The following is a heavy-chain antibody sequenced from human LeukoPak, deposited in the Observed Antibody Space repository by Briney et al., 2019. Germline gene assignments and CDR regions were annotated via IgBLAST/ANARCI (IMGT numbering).Heavy chain of an antibody. D-gene: IGHD3-9*01. V-gene: IGHV1-2*02. J-gene: IGHJ4*02. CDR3: AMGNCYVDTGCSKSFFH. CDR2: IDPTSGGP. Sequence: ASVKVSCTPSGYTFTFKFLHWLRQAPGQGLEWLGGIDPTSGGPVYGQNFRGRVTVTRDTSLTTAHMALSRLRSADKALSFCAMGNCYVDTGCSKSFFHWGQGTLVTVSS. CDR1: GYTFTFKF.